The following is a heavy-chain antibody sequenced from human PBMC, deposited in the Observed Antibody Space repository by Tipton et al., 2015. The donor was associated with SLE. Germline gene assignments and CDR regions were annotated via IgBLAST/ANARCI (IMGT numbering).Heavy chain of an antibody. D-gene: IGHD2-2*02. J-gene: IGHJ6*02. CDR2: IRYDGSNR. V-gene: IGHV3-30*02. CDR1: GFTFSSYG. Sequence: SLRLSCAASGFTFSSYGMHWVRQAPGKGLEWVAFIRYDGSNRYYADSVKGRFTISRDNSKNTLYLQMNSLRAGDTAVYYCAKRGSQVPAAIRYYYYYGMDFWGQGTTVTVSS. CDR3: AKRGSQVPAAIRYYYYYGMDF.